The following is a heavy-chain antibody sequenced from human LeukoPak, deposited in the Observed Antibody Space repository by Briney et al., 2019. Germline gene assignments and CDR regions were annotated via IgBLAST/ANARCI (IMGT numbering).Heavy chain of an antibody. CDR3: ARLTVSGQLDY. Sequence: GGSLRLSCAASGFTVRNNYMNWVRGAPGKGLVWVSDVYSDGSTYYADYVKGRFTISRDFANNTLYLQMNSLRVEDTAVYYCARLTVSGQLDYWGQGTLVTVSS. CDR1: GFTVRNNY. J-gene: IGHJ4*02. CDR2: VYSDGST. V-gene: IGHV3-66*01. D-gene: IGHD6-19*01.